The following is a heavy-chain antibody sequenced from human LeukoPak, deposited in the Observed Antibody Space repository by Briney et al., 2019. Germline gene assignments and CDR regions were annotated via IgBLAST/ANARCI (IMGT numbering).Heavy chain of an antibody. Sequence: TGGSLRLSCVASGFTFSSYGMSWVRQAPGKGLEWVSAISGSGGSTYYADSVKGRFTISRDNSKNTLYLQMNSLRAEDTAVYYCAKEDTMIVVVITTSYFDYWGQGTLVTVSS. CDR2: ISGSGGST. CDR3: AKEDTMIVVVITTSYFDY. D-gene: IGHD3-22*01. J-gene: IGHJ4*02. V-gene: IGHV3-23*01. CDR1: GFTFSSYG.